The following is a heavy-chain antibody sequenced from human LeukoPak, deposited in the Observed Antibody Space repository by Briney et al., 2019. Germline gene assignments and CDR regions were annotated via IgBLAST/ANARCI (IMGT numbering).Heavy chain of an antibody. D-gene: IGHD2-15*01. CDR2: ISSSSSYT. V-gene: IGHV3-21*04. J-gene: IGHJ3*02. CDR3: ARIFGAFDI. CDR1: GFSFSSYS. Sequence: PGGSLRLSCAASGFSFSSYSMNWVRQAPGKGLEWVSSISSSSSYTYYADSVKGRFTISRDNAKNSLYLQMNSLRAEDTAVYYCARIFGAFDIWGQGTMVTVSS.